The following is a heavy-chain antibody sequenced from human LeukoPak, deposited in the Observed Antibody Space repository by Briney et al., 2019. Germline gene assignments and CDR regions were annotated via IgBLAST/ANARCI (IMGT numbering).Heavy chain of an antibody. CDR2: INPNSGGT. Sequence: ASVKVSCKASGYTFTAYYMHWVRQAPGRGLEWLGWINPNSGGTNYAQKFQGRVTMTRDTAISTAYMELSRLGSDDTAVYYCARENFFGSGRYYIYWGQGTLVTVSS. J-gene: IGHJ4*02. CDR1: GYTFTAYY. D-gene: IGHD3-10*01. V-gene: IGHV1-2*02. CDR3: ARENFFGSGRYYIY.